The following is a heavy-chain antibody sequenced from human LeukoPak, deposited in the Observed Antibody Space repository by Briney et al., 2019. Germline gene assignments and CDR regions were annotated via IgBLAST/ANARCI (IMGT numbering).Heavy chain of an antibody. J-gene: IGHJ3*02. V-gene: IGHV7-4-1*02. Sequence: GASVKVSCKASGYTFTSYAMNWVRQAPGQGLEWMGWINTNTGNPTYAQGFTGRFVFSLDTSVSTAYLQISSLKAEDTAVYYCAREAQLLWFGEFPGALDNAFDIWGQGTMVTVSS. CDR1: GYTFTSYA. CDR3: AREAQLLWFGEFPGALDNAFDI. CDR2: INTNTGNP. D-gene: IGHD3-10*01.